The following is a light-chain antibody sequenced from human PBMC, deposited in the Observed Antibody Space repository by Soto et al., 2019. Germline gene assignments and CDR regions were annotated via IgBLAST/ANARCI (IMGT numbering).Light chain of an antibody. J-gene: IGKJ3*01. CDR3: QQYNHWPPGVT. V-gene: IGKV3-15*01. CDR2: GAS. CDR1: QSVSSN. Sequence: EIVMTQSPATLSVSPGERATLSCRASQSVSSNLAWYQQKPGQAPRLLIYGASTRATGIPARFSGSGSGTEFTITISSLQSEDFSFYYCQQYNHWPPGVTFGPGTKVDIK.